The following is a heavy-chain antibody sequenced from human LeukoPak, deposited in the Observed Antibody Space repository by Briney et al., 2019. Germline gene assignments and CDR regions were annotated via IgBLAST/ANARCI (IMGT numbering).Heavy chain of an antibody. D-gene: IGHD2-2*01. CDR2: ISSSSSYI. Sequence: PGGSRRLSCAASGFTFSSYSMNWVRQAPGKGLEWVSSISSSSSYIYYADSVKGRFTISRDNAKDSLYLQMNSLRAEDTAVYYCARHGGYCSSTSCYCDYWGQGTLVTVSS. J-gene: IGHJ4*02. CDR3: ARHGGYCSSTSCYCDY. CDR1: GFTFSSYS. V-gene: IGHV3-21*01.